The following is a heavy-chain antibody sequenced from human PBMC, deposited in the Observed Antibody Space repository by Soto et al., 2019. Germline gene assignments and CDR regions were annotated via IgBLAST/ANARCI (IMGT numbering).Heavy chain of an antibody. CDR1: GFTFNHYG. J-gene: IGHJ6*04. CDR2: ISYDGSNK. Sequence: QVQLVESGGGVVQPGRSLRLSCAASGFTFNHYGMHWVRQAPGKGLEWVAVISYDGSNKYYADSVKGRFTISRDNTKNTLYLEMNSLRAEDTAVYYWAKAVSITVRGVPPTDVWGKGTTVAVSS. V-gene: IGHV3-30*18. D-gene: IGHD3-10*01. CDR3: AKAVSITVRGVPPTDV.